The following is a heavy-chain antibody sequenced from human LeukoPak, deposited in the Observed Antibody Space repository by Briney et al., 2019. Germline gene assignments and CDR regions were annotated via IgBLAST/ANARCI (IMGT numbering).Heavy chain of an antibody. CDR1: GFSFTDYY. CDR2: INPNSGGT. V-gene: IGHV1-2*02. CDR3: ARAPTTVTTKSGNYYYMDV. Sequence: ASVKVSCKASGFSFTDYYMHWVRQAPGQGLEWMGWINPNSGGTNYAQKFQGRVTMTRDTSISTAYMELSRLRSDDTAVYYCARAPTTVTTKSGNYYYMDVWGKGTTVTVSS. J-gene: IGHJ6*03. D-gene: IGHD4-17*01.